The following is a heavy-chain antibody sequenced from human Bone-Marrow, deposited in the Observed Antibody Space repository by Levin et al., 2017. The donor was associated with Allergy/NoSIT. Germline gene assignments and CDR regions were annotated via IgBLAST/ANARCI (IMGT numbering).Heavy chain of an antibody. CDR2: ISADNGDT. CDR3: ARVPGGYCSGGTCYSFHMDV. V-gene: IGHV1-18*01. Sequence: ASVKVSCKSSGYTFTSYGISWVRQAPGQGLEWVGWISADNGDTNFAQKLQGRITMTTDTSTSTAYMELRRLRFDDTAVYYCARVPGGYCSGGTCYSFHMDVWGKGTTVSVSS. J-gene: IGHJ6*03. CDR1: GYTFTSYG. D-gene: IGHD2-15*01.